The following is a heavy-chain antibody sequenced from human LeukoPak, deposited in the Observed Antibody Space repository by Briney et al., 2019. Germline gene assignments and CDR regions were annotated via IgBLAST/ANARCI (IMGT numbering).Heavy chain of an antibody. CDR3: VRGSQLGCSGGSCETFDH. J-gene: IGHJ4*02. D-gene: IGHD2-15*01. V-gene: IGHV1-2*02. CDR1: RYTFTGYY. CDR2: INPSSGGT. Sequence: ASVKVSCEASRYTFTGYYVHWVRQAPGQGLEWMGWINPSSGGTKFPQKFQDRVTMTRDTSISTAYMELSSLTSDDTAVYYCVRGSQLGCSGGSCETFDHWGQGTLVTVSS.